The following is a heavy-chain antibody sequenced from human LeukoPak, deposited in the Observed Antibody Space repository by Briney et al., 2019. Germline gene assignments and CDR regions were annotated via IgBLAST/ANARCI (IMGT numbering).Heavy chain of an antibody. J-gene: IGHJ3*02. Sequence: SQTLSLTCAISGDSVSSNSAAWNWIRQSPSRGLEWLGRTYYRSKWYNDYAVTVKSQITMNQDTSKNKFSLQLNSVTPEDTAVYYCARDRGGNSGAFDIWGQGTMVTVSS. CDR2: TYYRSKWYN. D-gene: IGHD4-23*01. V-gene: IGHV6-1*01. CDR1: GDSVSSNSAA. CDR3: ARDRGGNSGAFDI.